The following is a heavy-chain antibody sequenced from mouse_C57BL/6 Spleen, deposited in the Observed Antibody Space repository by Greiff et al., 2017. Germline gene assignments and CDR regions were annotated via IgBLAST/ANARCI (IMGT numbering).Heavy chain of an antibody. Sequence: QVQLQQPGAELVKPGASVKMSCKASGYTFTSYWITWVKQRPGQGLEWIGDINPGSGSTNYTEKFKSKATLTVDTSSSTAYMQLSSLTSEDSADYYCAREHYDGYYVADFGCWGQGTTLTVAS. CDR2: INPGSGST. CDR3: AREHYDGYYVADFGC. V-gene: IGHV1-55*01. CDR1: GYTFTSYW. D-gene: IGHD2-3*01. J-gene: IGHJ2*01.